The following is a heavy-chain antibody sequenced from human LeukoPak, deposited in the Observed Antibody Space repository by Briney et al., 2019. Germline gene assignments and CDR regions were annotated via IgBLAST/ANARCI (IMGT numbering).Heavy chain of an antibody. CDR3: ARAIYNNSPDY. J-gene: IGHJ4*02. V-gene: IGHV3-74*01. CDR1: GFTFSNYW. CDR2: IVRDGSST. D-gene: IGHD1-1*01. Sequence: GGSLRLSCAASGFTFSNYWMLWVRQAPGKGLVWVSRIVRDGSSTRYADPVKGRFLMSRDNAKNTLDLQMSSLRAEDTAVYYCARAIYNNSPDYWGQGVLVTVSS.